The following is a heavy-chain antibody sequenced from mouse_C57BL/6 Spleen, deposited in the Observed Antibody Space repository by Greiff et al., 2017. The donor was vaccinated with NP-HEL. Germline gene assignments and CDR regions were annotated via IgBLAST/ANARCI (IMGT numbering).Heavy chain of an antibody. CDR2: IDPETGGT. Sequence: QVQLKESGAELVRPGASVTLSCKASGYTFTDYEMHWVKQTPVHGLEWIGAIDPETGGTAYNQKFKGKAILTADKSSSTAYMELRSLTSEDSAVYYCTRSNYYGSSYGGYFDYWGQGTTLTVSS. CDR1: GYTFTDYE. CDR3: TRSNYYGSSYGGYFDY. J-gene: IGHJ2*01. D-gene: IGHD1-1*01. V-gene: IGHV1-15*01.